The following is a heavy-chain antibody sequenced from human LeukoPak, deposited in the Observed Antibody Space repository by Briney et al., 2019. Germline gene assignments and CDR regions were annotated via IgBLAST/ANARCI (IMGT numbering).Heavy chain of an antibody. D-gene: IGHD1-26*01. Sequence: GRSLRRSCAASGFTFSKYTIHWVRQAPGKGLEYVSAISSNGGTTYQANSVKGRFTMSRDNSKNTLYLQMGSLRPEDMAVYYFARDLGVAGALDYWGQGTLVTVSS. J-gene: IGHJ4*01. CDR2: ISSNGGTT. CDR1: GFTFSKYT. V-gene: IGHV3-64*01. CDR3: ARDLGVAGALDY.